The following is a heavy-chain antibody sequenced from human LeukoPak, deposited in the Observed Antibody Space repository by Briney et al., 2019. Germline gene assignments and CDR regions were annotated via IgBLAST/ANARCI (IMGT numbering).Heavy chain of an antibody. Sequence: PSETLSPTCTVSGGSISSYYWSWIRQPPGKGLEWIGYIYYSGSTNYNPSLKSRVTISVDTSKNQFSLKLSSVTAADTAVYYCARRSFDYGDPSFDYWGQGTLVTASS. CDR2: IYYSGST. V-gene: IGHV4-59*01. D-gene: IGHD4-17*01. CDR3: ARRSFDYGDPSFDY. CDR1: GGSISSYY. J-gene: IGHJ4*02.